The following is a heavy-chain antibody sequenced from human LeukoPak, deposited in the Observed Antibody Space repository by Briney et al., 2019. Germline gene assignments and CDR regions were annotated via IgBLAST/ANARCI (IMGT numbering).Heavy chain of an antibody. V-gene: IGHV1-2*02. CDR1: GYTFTGYY. J-gene: IGHJ4*02. CDR3: ARDNLLLEGGPAALDY. Sequence: ASVKVSCKASGYTFTGYYMHWVRQAPGQGLEWMGWINPNSGGTNYAQKFQGRVTMTRDTSISTAYMELSRLRSDDTAVYCCARDNLLLEGGPAALDYWGQGTLVTVSS. CDR2: INPNSGGT. D-gene: IGHD2-2*01.